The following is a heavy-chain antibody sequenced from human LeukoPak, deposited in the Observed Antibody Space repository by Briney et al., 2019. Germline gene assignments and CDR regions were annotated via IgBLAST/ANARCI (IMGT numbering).Heavy chain of an antibody. Sequence: PSETLSLTCTVSGGSISSGDYQWSWIRQPPGKGLEWIGYIYDSGSTYYNPSLKSRVTISVDTSKNQFSPKLSSVTAADTAVYYCAVGGNWIDPWGQGTLVTVSS. CDR3: AVGGNWIDP. V-gene: IGHV4-30-4*08. CDR1: GGSISSGDYQ. J-gene: IGHJ5*02. D-gene: IGHD3-10*01. CDR2: IYDSGST.